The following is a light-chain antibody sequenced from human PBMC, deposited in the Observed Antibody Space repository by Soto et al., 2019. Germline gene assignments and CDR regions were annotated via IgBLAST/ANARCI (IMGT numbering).Light chain of an antibody. Sequence: DIQMTQSTSSLSASVGDRVTITCRASQSISSYLNWYQQKPGKAPKLLIYAASSLQSGVPSRFSGSGSGTDFTLTISSLQPEDFATYYCQQSYSPDTFGQGTKLEIK. CDR1: QSISSY. CDR2: AAS. V-gene: IGKV1-39*01. CDR3: QQSYSPDT. J-gene: IGKJ2*01.